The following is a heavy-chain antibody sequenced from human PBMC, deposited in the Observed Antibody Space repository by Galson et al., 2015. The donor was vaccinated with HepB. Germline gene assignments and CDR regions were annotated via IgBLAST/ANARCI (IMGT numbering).Heavy chain of an antibody. Sequence: SLRLSCAASGFTFRSYTMHWVRQAPGKGLDYVSAISSNGGSTSYANSVRGRFTISRDNSKNTLYLQMGSLRTGDTAMYYCARDESGNYYYHWGQGALVTVSS. CDR1: GFTFRSYT. CDR2: ISSNGGST. V-gene: IGHV3-64*01. J-gene: IGHJ4*02. CDR3: ARDESGNYYYH. D-gene: IGHD1-1*01.